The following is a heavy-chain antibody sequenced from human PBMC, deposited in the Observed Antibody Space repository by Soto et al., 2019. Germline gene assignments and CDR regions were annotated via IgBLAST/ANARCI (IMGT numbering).Heavy chain of an antibody. J-gene: IGHJ5*02. CDR3: TTASVTWP. Sequence: GGSLRLSCAASGFTFSNAWMNWVRQAPGKGLEWVGHIKSEIDGGTTEYVAPVKGSFTISRDVSKNTLFLQMNSLKPEDTAVYYCTTASVTWPWGQGTLVTVSS. D-gene: IGHD4-17*01. CDR1: GFTFSNAW. CDR2: IKSEIDGGTT. V-gene: IGHV3-15*01.